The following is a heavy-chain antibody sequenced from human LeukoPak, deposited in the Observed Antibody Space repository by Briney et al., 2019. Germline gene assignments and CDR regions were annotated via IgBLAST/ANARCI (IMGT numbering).Heavy chain of an antibody. CDR2: IGPDDAT. V-gene: IGHV3-23*01. CDR1: GFSLSGNA. D-gene: IGHD5-18*01. CDR3: AKGNLQLGQDACDI. J-gene: IGHJ3*02. Sequence: GGSLRLSCAASGFSLSGNAVSWVRQAPGRRPGRVAGIGPDDATFYPASVRGRFTISRDTSQNTMYLQMNSLRAEDTALYYCAKGNLQLGQDACDIWGQGTMVTVSS.